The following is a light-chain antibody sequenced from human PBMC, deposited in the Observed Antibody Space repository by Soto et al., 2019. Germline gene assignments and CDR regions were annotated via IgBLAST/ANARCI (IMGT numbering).Light chain of an antibody. CDR2: DAS. J-gene: IGKJ4*01. V-gene: IGKV3-11*01. CDR1: QSVTTF. Sequence: EIVLTQSPATLSLSPGERATLSCRASQSVTTFLAWYQQKPDQAPRLLISDASTRATGTPARFSGSGSGTDFTLTISSLEPEDFAVYYCQQRSTWPLTFGGGTKVEIK. CDR3: QQRSTWPLT.